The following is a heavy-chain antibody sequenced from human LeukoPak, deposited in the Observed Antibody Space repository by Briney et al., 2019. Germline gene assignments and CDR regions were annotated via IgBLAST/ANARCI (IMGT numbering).Heavy chain of an antibody. D-gene: IGHD3-3*02. J-gene: IGHJ2*01. CDR1: GFTVSTNY. V-gene: IGHV3-53*01. CDR2: LYSGSST. Sequence: GGSLRLSCAASGFTVSTNYMNWVRQAPGKGLEWVSILYSGSSTYYADSVEDRFTISRDSSKNTLFLQMNDLRAEDTAVYYCARVGDHFHWYLDLWGRGTLVTVSS. CDR3: ARVGDHFHWYLDL.